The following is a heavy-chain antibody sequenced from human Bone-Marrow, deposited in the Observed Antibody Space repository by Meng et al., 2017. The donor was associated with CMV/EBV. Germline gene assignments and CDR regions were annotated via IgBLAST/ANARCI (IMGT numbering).Heavy chain of an antibody. D-gene: IGHD3-10*01. Sequence: SETLSLTCAVYGRSFSDYYWSWIRQPPGKGLEWIGEINHSGSTNYNPSLKSRVTISVDTSKNQFSLNLTSVTATDTAVYYCARHTIAFDPSGQGTLVTVSS. CDR3: ARHTIAFDP. CDR2: INHSGST. V-gene: IGHV4-34*01. CDR1: GRSFSDYY. J-gene: IGHJ5*02.